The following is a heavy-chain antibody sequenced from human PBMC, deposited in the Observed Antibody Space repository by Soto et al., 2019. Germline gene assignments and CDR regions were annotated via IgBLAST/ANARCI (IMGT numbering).Heavy chain of an antibody. D-gene: IGHD3-22*01. J-gene: IGHJ4*02. Sequence: QVQLVQSGAEVKKPGASVKVSCKASGYTFTSYYMHWVRQAPGQGLEWMGIINPSGGSTSYAQKFQGRVTMTRNTSTSTVYMELSILRSEDTAVYYCAREINYYDSSGYYYYWGQGTLVTVSS. CDR1: GYTFTSYY. V-gene: IGHV1-46*01. CDR3: AREINYYDSSGYYYY. CDR2: INPSGGST.